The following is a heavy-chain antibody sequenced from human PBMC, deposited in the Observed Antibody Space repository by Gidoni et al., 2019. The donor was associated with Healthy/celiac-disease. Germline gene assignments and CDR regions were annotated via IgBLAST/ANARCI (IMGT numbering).Heavy chain of an antibody. V-gene: IGHV3-15*01. CDR2: IKSKTGGGTT. D-gene: IGHD2-21*01. CDR1: GFTFSNAW. Sequence: EVPLVESGGGLVQPGGSLRLSCAASGFTFSNAWMSWVRQAPGKGLEWVGRIKSKTGGGTTDYAAPVKGRFTISRDDSKTTLYLQMNSLKTEDTAVYYCTTGNCGSWGQGTLVTVSS. J-gene: IGHJ5*02. CDR3: TTGNCGS.